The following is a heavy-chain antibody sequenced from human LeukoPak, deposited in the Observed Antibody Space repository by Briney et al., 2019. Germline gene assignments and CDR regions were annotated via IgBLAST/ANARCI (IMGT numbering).Heavy chain of an antibody. CDR1: GFTFSRDG. CDR3: AKEGQRGSYGVYDDYH. D-gene: IGHD5/OR15-5a*01. Sequence: PGRSLRLSCAASGFTFSRDGKHWVRQAPGKGLEWVAVISNDETNKYYADSVKGRFTISRDNSKNMVYLQMNSLRVEDTAVYYCAKEGQRGSYGVYDDYHWGQGTLVTVSS. CDR2: ISNDETNK. V-gene: IGHV3-30*18. J-gene: IGHJ5*02.